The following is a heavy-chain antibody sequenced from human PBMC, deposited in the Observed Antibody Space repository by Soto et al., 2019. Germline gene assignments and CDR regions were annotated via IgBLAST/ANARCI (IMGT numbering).Heavy chain of an antibody. Sequence: TLSLTCTVSGGSISSGDYYWSWIRQPPGKGLEWIGYIYYSGSTYYNPSLKSRVTISVDTSKNQFSLKLSSVTAADTAVYYCASYAGLSAFDIWGQGTMVTVSS. CDR3: ASYAGLSAFDI. CDR2: IYYSGST. CDR1: GGSISSGDYY. J-gene: IGHJ3*02. V-gene: IGHV4-30-4*01.